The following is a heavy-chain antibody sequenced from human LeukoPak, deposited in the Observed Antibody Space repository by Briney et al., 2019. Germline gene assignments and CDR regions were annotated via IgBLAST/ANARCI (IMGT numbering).Heavy chain of an antibody. J-gene: IGHJ4*02. D-gene: IGHD3-16*02. CDR1: GFTFSNAW. Sequence: PGGSLRLSCAASGFTFSNAWMSWVRQAPGKGLEWVGRIKSKTDGGATDYAAPVKGRFTISRDDSKNTLYLQMNSLKTEDTAVYYCTTDAGNYDYVWGSYRSSLNPFDYWGQGTLVTVSS. V-gene: IGHV3-15*01. CDR3: TTDAGNYDYVWGSYRSSLNPFDY. CDR2: IKSKTDGGAT.